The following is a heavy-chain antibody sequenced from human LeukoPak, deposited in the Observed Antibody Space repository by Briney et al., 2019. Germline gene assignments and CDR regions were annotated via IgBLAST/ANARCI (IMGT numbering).Heavy chain of an antibody. J-gene: IGHJ5*02. CDR2: IYYSGST. V-gene: IGHV4-59*01. CDR1: GGSISSYY. Sequence: SETLSLTCTVSGGSISSYYWSWIRQPPGKGLEWIGYIYYSGSTNYNPSLKSPVTISVDTSKNQFSLKLSSVTAADTAVYYCARALVGAATTRFDPWGQGTLVTVSS. CDR3: ARALVGAATTRFDP. D-gene: IGHD2-15*01.